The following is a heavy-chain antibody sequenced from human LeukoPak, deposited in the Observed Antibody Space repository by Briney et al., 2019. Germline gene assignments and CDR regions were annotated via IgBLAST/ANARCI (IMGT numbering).Heavy chain of an antibody. J-gene: IGHJ6*02. D-gene: IGHD6-19*01. CDR2: ISSSGSTI. CDR1: GFTVSSYE. CDR3: ARYPDALAVAGYYYYGMDV. V-gene: IGHV3-48*03. Sequence: GGSLRLSCAASGFTVSSYEMNWVRQAPGKGLEWVSYISSSGSTIYYADSVKGRFTISRDNAKNSLYLQMNSLRAEDTAVYYCARYPDALAVAGYYYYGMDVWGRGTTVTVSS.